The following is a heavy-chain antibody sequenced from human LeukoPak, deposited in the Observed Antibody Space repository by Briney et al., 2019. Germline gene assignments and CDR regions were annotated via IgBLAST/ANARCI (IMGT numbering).Heavy chain of an antibody. J-gene: IGHJ4*02. Sequence: SVKVSCTVSGYTLTELSMHWVRQSPGKGLEWMGGFDPEDGETIYAQKFQGRVTMTEDTCTDTAYMELSSLRSEDTAVYYCASDCSGGSCYTSLGGWGQGTLVTVSS. CDR1: GYTLTELS. CDR2: FDPEDGET. V-gene: IGHV1-24*01. D-gene: IGHD2-15*01. CDR3: ASDCSGGSCYTSLGG.